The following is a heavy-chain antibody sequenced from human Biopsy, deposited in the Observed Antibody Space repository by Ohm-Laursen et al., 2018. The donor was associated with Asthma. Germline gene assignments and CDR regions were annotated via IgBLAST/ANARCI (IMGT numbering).Heavy chain of an antibody. V-gene: IGHV1-3*04. J-gene: IGHJ3*01. CDR2: FNIGNGNT. CDR3: ARTYYDFLTGQVKDVFGV. CDR1: GYNFISFA. Sequence: ASVKVSCKASGYNFISFAINWVRQAPGQGLEWMGWFNIGNGNTKNSQKFQGRVTITRDTSASTAYMELRSLRSEDTATYYCARTYYDFLTGQVKDVFGVWGQGTMVTVSS. D-gene: IGHD3-9*01.